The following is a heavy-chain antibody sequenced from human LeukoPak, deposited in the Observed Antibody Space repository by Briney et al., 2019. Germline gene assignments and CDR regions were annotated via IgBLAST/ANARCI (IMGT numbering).Heavy chain of an antibody. CDR2: ISSSSSYI. CDR3: ARESEMLGYGDYGVDY. CDR1: GFTFSSFE. V-gene: IGHV3-21*01. Sequence: GGSLRLSCAASGFTFSSFEMNWVRQAPGQGLEWVSSISSSSSYIYYADSVKGRFTISRDNAKNSLYLQMNSLRAEDTAVYYCARESEMLGYGDYGVDYWGQGTLVTVSS. J-gene: IGHJ4*02. D-gene: IGHD4-17*01.